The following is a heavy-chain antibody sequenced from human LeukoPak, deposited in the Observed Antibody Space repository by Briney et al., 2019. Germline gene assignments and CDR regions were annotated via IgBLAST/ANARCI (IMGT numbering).Heavy chain of an antibody. CDR1: GFTFSNSW. Sequence: PGGSLRLSCAASGFTFSNSWMNWVRQAPGQGLEWVANINQDGSDRNYVDSVKGRFTDSRDNAKNSLHLQMNSLRAEDTAVYYCARDSGRFDVFDIWGQGTMVTVSS. D-gene: IGHD3-10*01. CDR3: ARDSGRFDVFDI. J-gene: IGHJ3*02. V-gene: IGHV3-7*05. CDR2: INQDGSDR.